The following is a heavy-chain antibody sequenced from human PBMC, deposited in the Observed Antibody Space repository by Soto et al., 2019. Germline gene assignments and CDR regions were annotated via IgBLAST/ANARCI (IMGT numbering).Heavy chain of an antibody. CDR1: GFPFSTSA. J-gene: IGHJ6*02. Sequence: EVQLLESGGGLVQPGGSLRLSCAASGFPFSTSAMNWVRQAPGKGLGWVSITSASSDAAYYAESVKGRFASSRDNSKNTLYLQMNSLRAEDTAVYYCAKYSGSYPVYNGLSLWGQGTTVTVS. V-gene: IGHV3-23*01. D-gene: IGHD1-26*01. CDR3: AKYSGSYPVYNGLSL. CDR2: TSASSDAA.